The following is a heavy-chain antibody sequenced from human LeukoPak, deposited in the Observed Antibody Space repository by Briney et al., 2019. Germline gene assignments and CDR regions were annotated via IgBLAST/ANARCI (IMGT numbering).Heavy chain of an antibody. D-gene: IGHD2-21*02. CDR2: ISAYNGNT. CDR1: GYTFTSYG. CDR3: AREGEYCGGDCFFDY. J-gene: IGHJ4*02. V-gene: IGHV1-18*01. Sequence: ASVKVSCKASGYTFTSYGISWVRQAPGQGLEWMGWISAYNGNTNYAQKLQGRVTMTTDTSTSTAYMELRSLRSDDTTVYYCAREGEYCGGDCFFDYWGQGTLVTVSS.